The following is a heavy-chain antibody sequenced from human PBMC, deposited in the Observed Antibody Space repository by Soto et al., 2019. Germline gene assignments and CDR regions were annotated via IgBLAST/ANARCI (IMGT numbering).Heavy chain of an antibody. CDR2: IYWDDDK. V-gene: IGHV2-5*02. J-gene: IGHJ5*02. CDR1: GFSLTTRGVG. D-gene: IGHD3-10*01. Sequence: QITLKESGPPLVTPTQTLTLTCTFSGFSLTTRGVGGGWIRQPPGTALECLALIYWDDDKRYSPSLQSRLSITKDTAKNQVVLTMNNVDPVDTATYYCAHIPNYYPYDWFDPLCQGTLVSVSS. CDR3: AHIPNYYPYDWFDP.